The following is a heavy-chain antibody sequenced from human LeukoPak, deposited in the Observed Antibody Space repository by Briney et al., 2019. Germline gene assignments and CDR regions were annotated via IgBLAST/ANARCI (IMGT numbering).Heavy chain of an antibody. CDR2: INHSGST. Sequence: SETLSLTCAVYGGPFSDYYWTWIRQPPGKGLEWIGEINHSGSTNYNPSLKSRVTISVDTSKKQFFLKLSSVTAADTAVYYCARHYYGSGYYHPIFYYFDYWGQGTLVTVSS. V-gene: IGHV4-34*01. D-gene: IGHD3-10*01. CDR3: ARHYYGSGYYHPIFYYFDY. CDR1: GGPFSDYY. J-gene: IGHJ4*02.